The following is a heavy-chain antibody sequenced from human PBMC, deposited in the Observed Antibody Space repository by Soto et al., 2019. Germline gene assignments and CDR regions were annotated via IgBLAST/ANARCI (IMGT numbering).Heavy chain of an antibody. Sequence: ASVKVSCKASGYTFTGYYMHWVRQAPGQGLEWMGWINPNSGDTNYAQKFQGRVTMTRDTSISTAYMELSRLRSDDTAVYYCARDPRGYYYGMDVWGQGTTVTVSS. CDR2: INPNSGDT. V-gene: IGHV1-2*02. CDR3: ARDPRGYYYGMDV. D-gene: IGHD3-10*01. CDR1: GYTFTGYY. J-gene: IGHJ6*02.